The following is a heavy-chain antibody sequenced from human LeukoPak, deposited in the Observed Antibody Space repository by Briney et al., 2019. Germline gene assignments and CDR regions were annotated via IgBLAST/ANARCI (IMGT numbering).Heavy chain of an antibody. V-gene: IGHV1-18*01. Sequence: GASVKVSRKASGYTFTSYGISWVRQAPGQGLEWMGWISAYNGNTNYAQKLQGRVTMTTDTSTSTAYMELRSLRSDDTAVYYCARDRGYYYDSSGYLFDYWGQGTLVTVSS. CDR3: ARDRGYYYDSSGYLFDY. CDR2: ISAYNGNT. D-gene: IGHD3-22*01. CDR1: GYTFTSYG. J-gene: IGHJ4*02.